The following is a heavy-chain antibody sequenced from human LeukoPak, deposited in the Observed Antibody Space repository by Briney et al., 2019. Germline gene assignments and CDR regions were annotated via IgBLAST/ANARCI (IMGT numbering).Heavy chain of an antibody. V-gene: IGHV1-46*01. D-gene: IGHD6-19*01. CDR1: GYTFTSYY. J-gene: IGHJ3*02. Sequence: ASVKVSCTASGYTFTSYYMHWVRQAPGQGLEWMGIINPSGGSTSYAQKFQGRVTMTRDTSTSTVYMELSSLRSEDTAVYYCARHRYSSGWSTYDAFDIWGQGTMVTVSS. CDR2: INPSGGST. CDR3: ARHRYSSGWSTYDAFDI.